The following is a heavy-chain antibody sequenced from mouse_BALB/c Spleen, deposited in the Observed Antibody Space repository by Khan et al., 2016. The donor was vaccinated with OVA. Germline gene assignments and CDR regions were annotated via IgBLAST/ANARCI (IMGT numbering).Heavy chain of an antibody. J-gene: IGHJ3*01. Sequence: QVQLQQSGAELVKPGASVKLSCKASGYTFTSFYMYWVKQRPGQGLEWIGEINPNNGGTNVNEKFKSKATLTVDKSSSTAYMELSSLTSEDSAVYYCTRGGYGSPFAYWGPGTLVTVSA. CDR1: GYTFTSFY. D-gene: IGHD1-1*01. CDR2: INPNNGGT. CDR3: TRGGYGSPFAY. V-gene: IGHV1S81*02.